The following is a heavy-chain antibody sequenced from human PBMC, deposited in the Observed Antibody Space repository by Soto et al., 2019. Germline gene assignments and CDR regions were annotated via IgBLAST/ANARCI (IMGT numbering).Heavy chain of an antibody. Sequence: PSETLSLTCTVSGGSVSSGSYYWSWIRQHPRRGLEWIGHIYYTRNTYYNPSLKSRLAISIDTSKNQFSLKLTSVTAADTSVYYSARDPRSTYYLDHWGQGTLVTVSS. CDR2: IYYTRNT. D-gene: IGHD3-3*01. CDR1: GGSVSSGSYY. V-gene: IGHV4-31*03. J-gene: IGHJ4*02. CDR3: ARDPRSTYYLDH.